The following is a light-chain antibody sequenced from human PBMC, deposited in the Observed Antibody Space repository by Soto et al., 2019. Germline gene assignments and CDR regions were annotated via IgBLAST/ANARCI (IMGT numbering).Light chain of an antibody. CDR1: QNINNY. CDR2: DAS. V-gene: IGKV1-33*01. CDR3: QQYENLPT. J-gene: IGKJ5*01. Sequence: DIQMTQSPSSLSASVGDRVTITCQASQNINNYLNWFQQKPGKAPKLLINDASNLQTGVPSRFSGSGSGTDFTLVISRLQPEDIATYYCQQYENLPTFGQGTRLENK.